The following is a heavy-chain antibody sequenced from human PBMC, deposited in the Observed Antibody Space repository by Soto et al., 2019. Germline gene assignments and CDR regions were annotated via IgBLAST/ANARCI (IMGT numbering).Heavy chain of an antibody. J-gene: IGHJ4*02. CDR1: GGSISSSSYY. CDR3: ARNLGYYDSHTPRH. D-gene: IGHD3-22*01. CDR2: IYYSGST. Sequence: TSETLSLTCTVSGGSISSSSYYWGWIRQPPGKGLEWIGSIYYSGSTYYNPSLKSRVPISVDTSKNQFSLKLSSVTAADTAVYYCARNLGYYDSHTPRHWGKGTLVTVS. V-gene: IGHV4-39*01.